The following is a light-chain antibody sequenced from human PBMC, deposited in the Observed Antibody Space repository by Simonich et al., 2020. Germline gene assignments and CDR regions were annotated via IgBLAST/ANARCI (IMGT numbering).Light chain of an antibody. V-gene: IGKV4-1*01. J-gene: IGKJ3*01. CDR2: WAS. CDR3: QQYYSTPLT. CDR1: QSVLYSSNNKNY. Sequence: DIVMTQSPDSLAVSLGERAPINCKSSQSVLYSSNNKNYLAWYQQKPGQPPNLLIYWASTRESGVPDRVSCSGSGTDFTLTISSLQAEDVAVYYCQQYYSTPLTFGPGTKVDIK.